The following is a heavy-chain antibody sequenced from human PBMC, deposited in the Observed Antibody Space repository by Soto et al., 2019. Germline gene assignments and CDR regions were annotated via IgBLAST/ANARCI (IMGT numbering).Heavy chain of an antibody. CDR2: MQPSTGRT. Sequence: QVQLVQSGAEVREPGASVKVSCKASGYSFTSLDINWVRQTAGQGLEWMGWMQPSTGRTGYAQKFQGRVTMTRATSINPAYMELTTLTSDDTAFYYCARGVSAGVDYWGQGTLVTFSS. V-gene: IGHV1-8*01. J-gene: IGHJ4*02. CDR3: ARGVSAGVDY. D-gene: IGHD1-26*01. CDR1: GYSFTSLD.